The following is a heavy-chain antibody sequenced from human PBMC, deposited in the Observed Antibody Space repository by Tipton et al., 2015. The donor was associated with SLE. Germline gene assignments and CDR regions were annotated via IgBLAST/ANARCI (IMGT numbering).Heavy chain of an antibody. D-gene: IGHD3-9*01. V-gene: IGHV4-4*09. J-gene: IGHJ3*02. CDR2: IYTSGST. Sequence: TLSLTGTVSGGSISSYYWSWIRQPPGKGLEWIGYIYTSGSTNYNPSLKSRVTISVDTSKNQFSLKLSSVTAADTAVYYCARGQGSYYDILTGGAFDIWGQGTMVTVSS. CDR3: ARGQGSYYDILTGGAFDI. CDR1: GGSISSYY.